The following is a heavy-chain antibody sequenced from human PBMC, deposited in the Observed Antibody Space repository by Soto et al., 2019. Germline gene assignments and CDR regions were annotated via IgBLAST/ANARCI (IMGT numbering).Heavy chain of an antibody. V-gene: IGHV1-2*04. CDR1: GYTLTGYY. Sequence: QVQLVQSGAEVKKPGASVKVSCKASGYTLTGYYMHWVRQAPGKGLEWMGWITPNSGGTNYAQKFQGWGTMTRDTSISTAYMELSRLRSDDTAVYYCARDARGDEAPMDYWGQGTLVTVSS. CDR2: ITPNSGGT. D-gene: IGHD3-10*01. CDR3: ARDARGDEAPMDY. J-gene: IGHJ4*02.